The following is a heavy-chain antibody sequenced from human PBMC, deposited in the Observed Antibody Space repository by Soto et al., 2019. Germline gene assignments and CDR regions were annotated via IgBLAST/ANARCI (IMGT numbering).Heavy chain of an antibody. Sequence: PGGSLRLSCAASGFTFSSNAMSWVRQAPGKGLEWVSLISGGGGTTYYADSVKGRFSISRDTSTDTLFLQMHSLRAEDTAVYYCARQAGYSSDPFDYWGKGTLVTVSS. CDR2: ISGGGGTT. D-gene: IGHD6-19*01. V-gene: IGHV3-23*01. CDR1: GFTFSSNA. CDR3: ARQAGYSSDPFDY. J-gene: IGHJ4*02.